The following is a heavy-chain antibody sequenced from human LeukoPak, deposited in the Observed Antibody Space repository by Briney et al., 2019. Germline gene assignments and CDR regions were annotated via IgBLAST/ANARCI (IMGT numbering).Heavy chain of an antibody. V-gene: IGHV1-18*01. D-gene: IGHD5-18*01. Sequence: ASVKVSCKASGYTFTSCGISWVRQAPGQGLEWMGWINAYNGSTNYAQKLQGRVTMTTDTSTSTAYLELRSLRSDDTAVYYCARVDTTYRLDYYYMDVWGKGTTVTISS. CDR2: INAYNGST. CDR3: ARVDTTYRLDYYYMDV. CDR1: GYTFTSCG. J-gene: IGHJ6*03.